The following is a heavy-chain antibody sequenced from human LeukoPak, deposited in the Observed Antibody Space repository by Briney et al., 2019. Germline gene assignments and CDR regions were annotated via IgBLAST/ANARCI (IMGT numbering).Heavy chain of an antibody. V-gene: IGHV3-21*01. Sequence: GGSLRLSCAASGFTFSDYNMNWVRQAPGKGLEWVSSISGSSSYIYYADSVKGRFTISRDNAKNSLYLQMNSLRAEDTAVYYCVRVEMATIGDYWGQGTLVTVSS. J-gene: IGHJ4*02. CDR1: GFTFSDYN. CDR3: VRVEMATIGDY. CDR2: ISGSSSYI. D-gene: IGHD5-24*01.